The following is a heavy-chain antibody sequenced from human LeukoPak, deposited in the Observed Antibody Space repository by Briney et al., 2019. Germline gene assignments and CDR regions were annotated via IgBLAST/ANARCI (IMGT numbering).Heavy chain of an antibody. CDR2: IYTGGST. CDR1: GFAVSSKY. D-gene: IGHD1-14*01. CDR3: ARNLGTLATGGVALDI. J-gene: IGHJ3*02. V-gene: IGHV3-66*01. Sequence: PGGSLRLSCVASGFAVSSKYMSWIRQAPGEGLEWVSVIYTGGSTHYPDSVMGRFTISRDDSKNTVSLQMNSLRAEDTAVYYCARNLGTLATGGVALDIWGQGTMFTVAS.